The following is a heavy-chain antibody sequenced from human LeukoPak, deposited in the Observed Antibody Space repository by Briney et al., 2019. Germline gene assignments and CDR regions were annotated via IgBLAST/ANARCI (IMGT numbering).Heavy chain of an antibody. J-gene: IGHJ6*02. V-gene: IGHV5-51*01. CDR3: VRLGNYGVDV. CDR1: GYSFTSHW. Sequence: GESLKISCQGSGYSFTSHWIGWVRQMPGKGLEWMGIIYPSDSDTRYSPPFQGQVTISGDKSISTAYLQWSSLKASDTAMYYCVRLGNYGVDVWGQGTTVTVSS. CDR2: IYPSDSDT.